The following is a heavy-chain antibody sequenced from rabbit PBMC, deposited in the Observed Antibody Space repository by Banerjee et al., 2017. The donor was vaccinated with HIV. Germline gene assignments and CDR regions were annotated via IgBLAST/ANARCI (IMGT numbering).Heavy chain of an antibody. CDR1: GFDFSSNA. CDR2: INTNSGNA. Sequence: QEQLEESGGDLVKPGGSLTLTCTASGFDFSSNAMCWVRQAPGKGLEWIACINTNSGNAVYASWAKGRFTISKPSSTTVTLQMTSLTAADTATYFCARDLAGVIGWNFNLWGPGTLV. J-gene: IGHJ4*01. D-gene: IGHD4-1*01. CDR3: ARDLAGVIGWNFNL. V-gene: IGHV1S45*01.